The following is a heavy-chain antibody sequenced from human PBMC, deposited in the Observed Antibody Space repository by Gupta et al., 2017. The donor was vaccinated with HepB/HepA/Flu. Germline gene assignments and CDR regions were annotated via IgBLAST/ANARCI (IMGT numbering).Heavy chain of an antibody. D-gene: IGHD3-22*01. CDR3: ARDPGVVVISAIPNWYFDL. CDR1: GFTFSTYA. CDR2: ISYDGSNK. J-gene: IGHJ2*01. V-gene: IGHV3-30-3*01. Sequence: QVQLVESGGGVVQPGRSLRLSCAASGFTFSTYAMHWVRQAPGKGLEWVAVISYDGSNKYYADSVKGRFTISRDNSKNTLYLQMNSLRAEDTAVYYCARDPGVVVISAIPNWYFDLWGRGTLVTVSS.